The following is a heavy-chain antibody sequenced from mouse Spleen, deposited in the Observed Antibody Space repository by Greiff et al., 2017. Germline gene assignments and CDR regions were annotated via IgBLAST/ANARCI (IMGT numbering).Heavy chain of an antibody. Sequence: VQLQQPGAELVRPGASVKLSCKASGYTFTSYWINWVKQRPGQGLEWIGNIYPSDSYTNYNQKFKDKATLTVDKSSSTAYMQLSSPTSEDSAVYYCTRRGWYLDYWGQGTTLTVSS. CDR1: GYTFTSYW. CDR3: TRRGWYLDY. CDR2: IYPSDSYT. D-gene: IGHD2-3*01. V-gene: IGHV1-69*02. J-gene: IGHJ2*01.